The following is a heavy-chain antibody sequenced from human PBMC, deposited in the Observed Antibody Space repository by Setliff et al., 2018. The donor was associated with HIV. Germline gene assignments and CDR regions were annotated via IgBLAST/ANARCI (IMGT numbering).Heavy chain of an antibody. V-gene: IGHV4-4*07. Sequence: SETLSLTCTVSGGSVSNYYWTWIRQSAGKGLEWIGHINTSGSTKYNPSLKSRLTMSVDSSGNQFSLRLSSVTAADTAVYYCARGGGPDTNFDSWGRGTLVTVSS. CDR2: INTSGST. J-gene: IGHJ4*02. CDR3: ARGGGPDTNFDS. CDR1: GGSVSNYY.